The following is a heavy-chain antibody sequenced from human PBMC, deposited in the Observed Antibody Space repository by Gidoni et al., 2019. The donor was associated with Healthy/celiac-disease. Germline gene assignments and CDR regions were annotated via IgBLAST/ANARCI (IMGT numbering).Heavy chain of an antibody. Sequence: QLQLQESGSGLVKPSQTLSLTCAVSGGSISSGGYSWSWIRQPPGKGLEWIGYIYHSGSTYYNPSLKSRVTISVDRSKNQFSLKLSSVTAADTAVYYCARARITIFGVMGFDYWGQGTLVTVSS. J-gene: IGHJ4*02. V-gene: IGHV4-30-2*01. CDR1: GGSISSGGYS. D-gene: IGHD3-3*01. CDR2: IYHSGST. CDR3: ARARITIFGVMGFDY.